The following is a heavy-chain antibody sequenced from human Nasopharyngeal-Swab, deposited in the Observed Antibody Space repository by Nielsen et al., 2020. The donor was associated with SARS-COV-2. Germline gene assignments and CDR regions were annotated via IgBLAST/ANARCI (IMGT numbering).Heavy chain of an antibody. J-gene: IGHJ3*02. CDR3: AKSYYYDSSGPMGDAFDI. V-gene: IGHV3-23*01. CDR2: ISGSGGST. CDR1: GFTFSSYA. Sequence: SCAASGFTFSSYAMSWVRQAPGKGLEWVSAISGSGGSTYYADSVKGRFTISRDNSKNTLYLQMNSLRAEDTAVYYCAKSYYYDSSGPMGDAFDIWGQGTMVTVSS. D-gene: IGHD3-22*01.